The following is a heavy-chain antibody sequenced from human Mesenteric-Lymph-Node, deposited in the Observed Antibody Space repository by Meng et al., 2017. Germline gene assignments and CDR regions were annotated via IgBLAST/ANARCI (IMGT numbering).Heavy chain of an antibody. J-gene: IGHJ5*02. V-gene: IGHV4-31*03. Sequence: QRHLQQSGPGLVKPSQTLSLTCTGSGGSISSGGFYWSWIRQHPGKGLEWIGYIYYSGSTYYNPSLRSRVAISIDTSKNQFSLKLTSVTAADTAVYFCARTNYGDYNWFDPWGQGTLVTVSS. CDR1: GGSISSGGFY. CDR3: ARTNYGDYNWFDP. CDR2: IYYSGST. D-gene: IGHD4-17*01.